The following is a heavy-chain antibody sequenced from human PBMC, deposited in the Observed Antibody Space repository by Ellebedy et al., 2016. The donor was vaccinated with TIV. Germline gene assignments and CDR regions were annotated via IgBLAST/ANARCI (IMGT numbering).Heavy chain of an antibody. J-gene: IGHJ4*02. D-gene: IGHD3-3*01. CDR1: GGTLSSYA. CDR2: ISGYITNT. CDR3: ARVEQLWSPEGVAFDY. Sequence: ASVKVSXXASGGTLSSYAFTWVRQAPGQGLEWMGWISGYITNTNYAQKLQGRVTMTTDTSTNTAYMELRSLRSDDTAVYFCARVEQLWSPEGVAFDYWGQGTLVTVSS. V-gene: IGHV1-18*01.